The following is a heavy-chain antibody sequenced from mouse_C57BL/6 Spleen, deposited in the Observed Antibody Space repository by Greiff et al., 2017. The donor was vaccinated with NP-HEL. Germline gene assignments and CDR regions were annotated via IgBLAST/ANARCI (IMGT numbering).Heavy chain of an antibody. J-gene: IGHJ3*01. D-gene: IGHD1-1*01. CDR1: GFTFSDYG. Sequence: EVKLVESGGGLVKPGGSLKLSCAASGFTFSDYGMHWVRQAPEKGLEWVAYISSGSSTIYYADTVKGRSTISRDNAKNTLFLQMTSLRSEDTAMYYCARDYYYTLADWGQGTLVTVSA. CDR3: ARDYYYTLAD. CDR2: ISSGSSTI. V-gene: IGHV5-17*01.